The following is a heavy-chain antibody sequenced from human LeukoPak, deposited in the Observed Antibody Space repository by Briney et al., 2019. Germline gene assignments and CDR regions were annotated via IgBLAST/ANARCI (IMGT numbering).Heavy chain of an antibody. CDR1: GYTFPSYF. CDR2: INPTGGST. CDR3: ARVPLDYYYDSSGYYLY. Sequence: ASVKVSCKASGYTFPSYFMHWVRQAPGQGLEWMGIINPTGGSTTYAQKFQGRVTMTRDTSTSTVYMELRSLRSDDTAVYYCARVPLDYYYDSSGYYLYWGQGTLVTVSS. D-gene: IGHD3-22*01. J-gene: IGHJ4*02. V-gene: IGHV1-46*01.